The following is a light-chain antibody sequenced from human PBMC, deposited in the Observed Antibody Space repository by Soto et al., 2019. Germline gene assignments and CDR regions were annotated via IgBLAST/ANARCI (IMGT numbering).Light chain of an antibody. CDR2: EVS. J-gene: IGLJ1*01. CDR1: SSDVGGYNY. CDR3: SSYTSISTRYV. V-gene: IGLV2-14*01. Sequence: QFALTQPASVSGSPGQSITISCTGTSSDVGGYNYVSWYQQHPGKAPKLMIYEVSNRPSGVSNRFSGSKSGNTASLTISGLQAEDEADYYCSSYTSISTRYVFGTGTQLTVL.